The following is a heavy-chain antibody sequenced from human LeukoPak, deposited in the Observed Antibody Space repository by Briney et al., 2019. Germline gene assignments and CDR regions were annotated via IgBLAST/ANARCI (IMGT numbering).Heavy chain of an antibody. CDR3: ARSGRWLQLVGSEYFQH. D-gene: IGHD5-24*01. V-gene: IGHV1-69*04. CDR2: IIPIFGIA. J-gene: IGHJ1*01. CDR1: GGTFSSYA. Sequence: ASVKVSCMASGGTFSSYAISWVRQAPGQGLEWMGRIIPIFGIANYAQKFQGRVTITADKSTSTAYMELSSLRSEDTAVYYCARSGRWLQLVGSEYFQHWGQGTLVTVSS.